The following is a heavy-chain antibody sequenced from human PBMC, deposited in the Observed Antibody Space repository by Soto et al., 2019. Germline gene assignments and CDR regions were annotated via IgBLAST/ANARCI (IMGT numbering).Heavy chain of an antibody. D-gene: IGHD3-3*01. J-gene: IGHJ4*02. Sequence: ASVKVSCKASGYTFTSYGISWVRQAPGQGLEWMGWISAYNGNTNYAQKLQGRVTMTTDTSTSTAYMELRSLRSDDTAVYYCARDPIITIFGLVTSRHFDYWGQGTLVTVSS. V-gene: IGHV1-18*01. CDR3: ARDPIITIFGLVTSRHFDY. CDR2: ISAYNGNT. CDR1: GYTFTSYG.